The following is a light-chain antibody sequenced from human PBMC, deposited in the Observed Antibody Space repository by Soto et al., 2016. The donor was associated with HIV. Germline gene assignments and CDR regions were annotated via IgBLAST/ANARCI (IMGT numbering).Light chain of an antibody. CDR3: LQDYSLPRTS. V-gene: IGKV1-6*01. Sequence: AIQMTQSPSSLSASVGDRVTITCRASQGIKNELGWYQQKPGEAPKLLIYSASTLGSGVPLRFSGSGSGTDFTLTISSLQPEDSASYFCLQDYSLPRTSFGRGDQVGD. CDR2: SAS. CDR1: QGIKNE. J-gene: IGKJ2*03.